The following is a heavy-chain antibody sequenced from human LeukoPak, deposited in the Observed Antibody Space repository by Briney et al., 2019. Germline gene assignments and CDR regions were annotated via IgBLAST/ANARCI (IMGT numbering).Heavy chain of an antibody. CDR1: GFTLSNYA. D-gene: IGHD6-13*01. V-gene: IGHV3-23*01. CDR2: ISGSGGDT. CDR3: ANAGYSSSWYGGFDI. J-gene: IGHJ3*02. Sequence: GGSLRLSCAASGFTLSNYAMSWVRQAPRKGLEWVSSISGSGGDTYYADSVKGRFTISRDNSKNTLYLQMNSLRAEDTAVYYCANAGYSSSWYGGFDIWGQGTTVTVSS.